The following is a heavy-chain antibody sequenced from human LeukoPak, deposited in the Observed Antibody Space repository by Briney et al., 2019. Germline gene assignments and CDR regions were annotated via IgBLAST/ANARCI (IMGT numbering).Heavy chain of an antibody. Sequence: GGSPRLSCAASGFIFSSYSMNWVRQAPGKGLEWVSSFSGSSSFKFYAESLKGRFTISRDNAKNSLYLQMNSLRAEDTAVYYCARDVVGDLVGAFDIWGQGTMVTVSS. CDR3: ARDVVGDLVGAFDI. CDR2: FSGSSSFK. D-gene: IGHD2-15*01. V-gene: IGHV3-21*01. J-gene: IGHJ3*02. CDR1: GFIFSSYS.